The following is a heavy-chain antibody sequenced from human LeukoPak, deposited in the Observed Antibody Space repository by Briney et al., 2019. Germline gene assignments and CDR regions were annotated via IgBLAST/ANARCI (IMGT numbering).Heavy chain of an antibody. CDR3: ARLSFPSNWFDP. Sequence: ASVKVSCKASGGTFSNYGISWVRQAPGQGLGWMGWISAYNGNTNYAQKLQGRVTMTTDTSTSTAYMELRSLRSDDTAVYYCARLSFPSNWFDPWGQGTLVTVSS. V-gene: IGHV1-18*01. J-gene: IGHJ5*02. CDR1: GGTFSNYG. D-gene: IGHD3-10*01. CDR2: ISAYNGNT.